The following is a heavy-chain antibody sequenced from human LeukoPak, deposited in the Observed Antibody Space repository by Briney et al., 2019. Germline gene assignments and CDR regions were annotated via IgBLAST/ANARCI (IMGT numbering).Heavy chain of an antibody. D-gene: IGHD2-2*01. V-gene: IGHV4-30-4*07. J-gene: IGHJ6*02. CDR3: ARDPLLTHQVVPAATPRYYYGMDV. Sequence: PSQTLSLTCAVSGGSISSGSYSWSWIRQPPGKGLEWIGSIYYSGSTYYNPSLKSRVTISVDTSKNQFSLKLSSVTAADTAVYYCARDPLLTHQVVPAATPRYYYGMDVWGQGTTVTVSS. CDR2: IYYSGST. CDR1: GGSISSGSYS.